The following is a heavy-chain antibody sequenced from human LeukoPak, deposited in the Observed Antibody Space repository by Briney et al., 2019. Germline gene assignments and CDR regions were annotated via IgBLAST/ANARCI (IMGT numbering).Heavy chain of an antibody. V-gene: IGHV3-9*01. D-gene: IGHD1-26*01. CDR2: ISWNSGSI. J-gene: IGHJ4*02. CDR1: GFTFDDYA. Sequence: GGSLRLSCAASGFTFDDYAMHWVRQAPGKGLEWVSGISWNSGSIGYADSVKGRFTISRDNAKNSLYLQMNSLRAEDTALYYCAKDKGGSPQFVFDYWGQGTLVTVSS. CDR3: AKDKGGSPQFVFDY.